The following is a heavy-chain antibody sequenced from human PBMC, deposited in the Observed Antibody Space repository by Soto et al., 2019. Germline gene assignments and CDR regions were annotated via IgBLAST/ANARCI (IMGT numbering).Heavy chain of an antibody. CDR1: GFIFEDFA. V-gene: IGHV3-9*01. D-gene: IGHD3-22*01. J-gene: IGHJ4*02. CDR3: AKDVGSYYYDTSAYLYDY. Sequence: TGGSLRLSCVGSGFIFEDFAMNWVRQVPGKGLKWVSGISWNSATLAYADSVKGRFIVSRDNAKNILYLQMNSLRPEDAALYYCAKDVGSYYYDTSAYLYDYWGQGTLVTVSS. CDR2: ISWNSATL.